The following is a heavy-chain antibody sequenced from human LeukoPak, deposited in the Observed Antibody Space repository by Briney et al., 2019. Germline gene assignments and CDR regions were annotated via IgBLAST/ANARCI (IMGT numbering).Heavy chain of an antibody. CDR2: IYHGGSA. CDR1: GGSISSGGYS. D-gene: IGHD4/OR15-4a*01. CDR3: ARYFGAGQCKWFDP. J-gene: IGHJ5*02. Sequence: SRTLSLTCAVSGGSISSGGYSGSGIRRPPGRGVGWVGYIYHGGSAYSSPSLKGRVSISSDKSKNQFSLELSSVTAADTAVYFCARYFGAGQCKWFDPWGQGPLATVS. V-gene: IGHV4-30-2*01.